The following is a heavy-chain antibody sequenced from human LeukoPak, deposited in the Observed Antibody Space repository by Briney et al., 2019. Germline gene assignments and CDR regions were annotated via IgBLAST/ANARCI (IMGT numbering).Heavy chain of an antibody. CDR3: AKDSTVSGSYYGMDI. CDR2: SSGSGSTT. Sequence: GGSLRLSCAASGFTFSSYIVTWVRQAPGKGLEWVSSSSGSGSTTYFADSVKGRFTISRDNSKNTLYLQMSSLRAEDTAIYYCAKDSTVSGSYYGMDIWGQGTTVTVSS. CDR1: GFTFSSYI. V-gene: IGHV3-23*01. D-gene: IGHD3-22*01. J-gene: IGHJ6*02.